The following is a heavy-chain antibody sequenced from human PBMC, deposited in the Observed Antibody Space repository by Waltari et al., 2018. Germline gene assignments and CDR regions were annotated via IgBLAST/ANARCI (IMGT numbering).Heavy chain of an antibody. CDR3: ARAEAAAGYYYYYYGMDV. J-gene: IGHJ6*02. CDR2: TNPIFGTA. CDR1: GCNFSSYA. Sequence: QVQLVQSGAEVKKPGSSVKVSCKASGCNFSSYAISWVRQAPGQGLEWRGGTNPIFGTANDAQKFQGRVTITTAESTSTAYMELSSLRSEDTAVYYCARAEAAAGYYYYYYGMDVWGQGTTVTVSS. D-gene: IGHD6-13*01. V-gene: IGHV1-69*05.